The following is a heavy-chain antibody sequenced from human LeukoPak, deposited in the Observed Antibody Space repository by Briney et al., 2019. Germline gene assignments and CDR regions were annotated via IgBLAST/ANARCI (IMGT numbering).Heavy chain of an antibody. CDR3: ARTLIVVVPAAMREGDAFDI. CDR1: RYTFTNYG. D-gene: IGHD2-2*01. CDR2: ISTYNGNT. V-gene: IGHV1-18*01. J-gene: IGHJ3*02. Sequence: ASVKVSCKASRYTFTNYGISWVRQAPGQGLEWMRWISTYNGNTNYAQELQGRVTMTTDTSTSTAYMELRSLRSDDTAVYYCARTLIVVVPAAMREGDAFDIWGQGTMVTASS.